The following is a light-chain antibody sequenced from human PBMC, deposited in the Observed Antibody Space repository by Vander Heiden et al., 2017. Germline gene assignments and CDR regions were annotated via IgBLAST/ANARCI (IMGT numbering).Light chain of an antibody. CDR1: TSDVVAYNY. CDR2: EDT. CDR3: SSHAGSNNYA. V-gene: IGLV2-8*01. J-gene: IGLJ1*01. Sequence: QSALTPPPSASGSPGPSVTVSCTGTTSDVVAYNYVSWYQQHPGKAPKLIIYEDTKRPSGVPDRLSASKSGDTASLTVSGLQAEDEADYYCSSHAGSNNYAFGTGTKVTVL.